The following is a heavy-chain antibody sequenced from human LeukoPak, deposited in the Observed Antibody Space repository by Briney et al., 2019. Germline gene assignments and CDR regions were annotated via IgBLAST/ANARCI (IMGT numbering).Heavy chain of an antibody. Sequence: TSETLSLTCSVSGDSVSSGNYFWGWIRQPPGKGLEWIVNINYLGSTAYNPSLKSRVTMSVDTSKNQFSLKMTSVPAADTAVYYCARLSKGRYFDYIFDYWGQGTLVTVSS. CDR3: ARLSKGRYFDYIFDY. V-gene: IGHV4-39*01. J-gene: IGHJ4*02. CDR1: GDSVSSGNYF. CDR2: INYLGST. D-gene: IGHD3-9*01.